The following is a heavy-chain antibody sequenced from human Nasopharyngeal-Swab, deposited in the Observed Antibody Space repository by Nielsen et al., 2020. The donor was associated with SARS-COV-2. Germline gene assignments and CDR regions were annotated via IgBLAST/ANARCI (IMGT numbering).Heavy chain of an antibody. D-gene: IGHD1-7*01. CDR2: INPTDGNT. CDR1: GYTFTSYY. V-gene: IGHV1-46*01. J-gene: IGHJ6*02. Sequence: ASVQVSCKASGYTFTSYYLHWVRQAPAQGLEWMGIINPTDGNTSYAQKFEGRVTMTRVKSTSTVYIELNSLRSEDTAVYYCARVLPFRITGTSGMDVWGQGTTVTVSS. CDR3: ARVLPFRITGTSGMDV.